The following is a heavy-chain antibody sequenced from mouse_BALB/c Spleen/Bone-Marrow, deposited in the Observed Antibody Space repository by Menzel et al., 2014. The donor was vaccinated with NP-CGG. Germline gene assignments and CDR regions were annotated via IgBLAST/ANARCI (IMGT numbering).Heavy chain of an antibody. CDR1: GYTFTSYW. V-gene: IGHV1-7*01. CDR2: INPSTGYT. CDR3: ARGNPLYAMDY. Sequence: VQLQQSGAGLAKPGASVKMSCKASGYTFTSYWMHWVEQRPGQGLEWIGYINPSTGYTDYNQKFNDEATLTADKSSSTAYMQLSSLTSKDSAVYYCARGNPLYAMDYWGQGTSATVSS. D-gene: IGHD2-1*01. J-gene: IGHJ4*01.